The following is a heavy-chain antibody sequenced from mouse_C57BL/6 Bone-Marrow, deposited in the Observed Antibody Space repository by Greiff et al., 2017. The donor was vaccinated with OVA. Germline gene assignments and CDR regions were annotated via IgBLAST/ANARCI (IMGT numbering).Heavy chain of an antibody. D-gene: IGHD1-1*01. Sequence: EVKVVESGGGLVQPGGSMKLSCVASGFTFSNYWMNWVRQSPEKGLEWVAQIRLKSDNYATHYAESVKGRLTISRDDSKSSVYLQMNNLRAEDTGIYYCIYGSSYVLFDYWGQGTTLTVSS. CDR2: IRLKSDNYAT. J-gene: IGHJ2*01. CDR3: IYGSSYVLFDY. CDR1: GFTFSNYW. V-gene: IGHV6-3*01.